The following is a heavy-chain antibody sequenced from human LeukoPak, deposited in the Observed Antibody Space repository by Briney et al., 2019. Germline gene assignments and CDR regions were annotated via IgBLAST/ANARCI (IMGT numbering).Heavy chain of an antibody. CDR3: ARVHYYEFYAFDI. Sequence: SQTLSLTCTVSGGSISSGDYYWSWIRQPPGKGLEWIGYIYYSGSTYYNPSLKSRVTISVDTSKNQFSLKLSSVTAADTAVYYCARVHYYEFYAFDIWGQGTMVTVSS. CDR2: IYYSGST. V-gene: IGHV4-30-4*01. D-gene: IGHD3-22*01. J-gene: IGHJ3*02. CDR1: GGSISSGDYY.